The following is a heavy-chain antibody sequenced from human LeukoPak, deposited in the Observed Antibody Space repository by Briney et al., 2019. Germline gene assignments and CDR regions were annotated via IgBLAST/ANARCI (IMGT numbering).Heavy chain of an antibody. V-gene: IGHV4-61*02. CDR2: IYTSGST. D-gene: IGHD3-22*01. Sequence: PSETLSLTCTVSGGSISSGSYYWSWIRQPAGKGLEWIGRIYTSGSTNYNPSLKSRVTISVDTSKNQFSLKLSSVTAADTAVYYCAKRGNYYDSSGYGPWGQGTLVTVSS. CDR3: AKRGNYYDSSGYGP. CDR1: GGSISSGSYY. J-gene: IGHJ5*02.